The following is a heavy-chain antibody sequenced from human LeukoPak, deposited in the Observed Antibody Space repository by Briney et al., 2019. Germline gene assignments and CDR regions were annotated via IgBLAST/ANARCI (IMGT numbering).Heavy chain of an antibody. CDR1: GFTFDDYA. CDR3: AKADTSSGIDY. CDR2: ITWGGGST. D-gene: IGHD6-19*01. J-gene: IGHJ4*02. Sequence: GGSLRLSCAASGFTFDDYAMHWVRQAPGKGLEWVSLITWGGGSTYYADSVKGRFTVSRDNSKNSLYLQMNSLRPEDTALYYCAKADTSSGIDYWGLGTLVTVSS. V-gene: IGHV3-43D*03.